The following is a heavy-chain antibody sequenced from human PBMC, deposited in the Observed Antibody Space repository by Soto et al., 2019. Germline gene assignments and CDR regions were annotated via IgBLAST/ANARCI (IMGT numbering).Heavy chain of an antibody. CDR1: GCTFSSYA. CDR3: AKSPVEGFDY. V-gene: IGHV3-23*01. CDR2: ISGSGGTS. Sequence: EVQLLESGGDLVQPGGSLRLSCAAAGCTFSSYAMSWVRQAPGGGLEWVSTISGSGGTSYYADSVKGRFTISRDNSRHTGYLQLNSLRAEDPAVYYCAKSPVEGFDYWGQGTLVTVSS. J-gene: IGHJ4*02.